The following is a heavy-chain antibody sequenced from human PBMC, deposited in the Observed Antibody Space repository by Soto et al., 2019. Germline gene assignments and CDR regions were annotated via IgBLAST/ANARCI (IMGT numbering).Heavy chain of an antibody. D-gene: IGHD6-13*01. Sequence: LRLSCAASGFTFDKSIMNWVRQAPGKGLEWVASISNSGTYIYYGDSMKGRFTISRDNAKNSLYLQMNSLRAEDTAVYYCARGLTDDSSNCAHWGQGALVTVSS. CDR3: ARGLTDDSSNCAH. J-gene: IGHJ4*02. V-gene: IGHV3-21*06. CDR1: GFTFDKSI. CDR2: ISNSGTYI.